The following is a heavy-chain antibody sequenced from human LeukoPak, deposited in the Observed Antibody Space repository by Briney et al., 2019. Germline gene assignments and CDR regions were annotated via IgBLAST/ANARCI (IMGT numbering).Heavy chain of an antibody. CDR3: ASDFTSTPNWEFDY. CDR1: GYTFVDYF. D-gene: IGHD1-26*01. CDR2: INTDSGGA. Sequence: ASVKVSCKASGYTFVDYFIHWVRQAPGQGLEWMGRINTDSGGAEYEQKFQGRVIMTRDTSISTAYVEVSGLTSDDTAVYYCASDFTSTPNWEFDYWGQGTLVTVSS. V-gene: IGHV1-2*06. J-gene: IGHJ4*02.